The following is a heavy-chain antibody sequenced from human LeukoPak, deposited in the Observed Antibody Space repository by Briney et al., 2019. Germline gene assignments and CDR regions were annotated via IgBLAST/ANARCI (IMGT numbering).Heavy chain of an antibody. V-gene: IGHV4-34*01. J-gene: IGHJ4*02. CDR3: ARDRGSGLRYFDY. CDR2: INHSGST. CDR1: GGSFSGYY. Sequence: SETLSLTCAVYGGSFSGYYWSWIRQPPGKGLEWIGEINHSGSTNYNPSLKSRVTISVDTSKNQFSLKLSSVTAADTAVYYCARDRGSGLRYFDYWGQGTLVTVSS. D-gene: IGHD3-22*01.